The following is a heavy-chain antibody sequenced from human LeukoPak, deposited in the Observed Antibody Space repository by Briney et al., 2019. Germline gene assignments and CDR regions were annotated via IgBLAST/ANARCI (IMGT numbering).Heavy chain of an antibody. CDR3: ARYSSGYGVDY. CDR2: IYYSGST. J-gene: IGHJ4*02. D-gene: IGHD6-19*01. CDR1: GGSISSYY. V-gene: IGHV4-59*01. Sequence: SGTLSLTCTVSGGSISSYYWSWIRQPPGKGLEWIGYIYYSGSTNYNPSLKSGVTISVDTSKNQFSLKLSSLTAADTAVYYCARYSSGYGVDYWGQGTLVTVSS.